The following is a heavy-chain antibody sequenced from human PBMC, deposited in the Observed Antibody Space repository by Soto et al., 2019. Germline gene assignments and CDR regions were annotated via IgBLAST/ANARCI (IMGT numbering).Heavy chain of an antibody. CDR3: ARHHVRGRTIAGAAEF. J-gene: IGHJ4*02. D-gene: IGHD6-13*01. V-gene: IGHV4-34*01. Sequence: SETLSLTCAVYGGSFSGYYWSWIRQPPGKGLEWIGEINHSGNTNYNPSLKSRVTISVDTSKNQLFLNLSSVTAADTAMYYCARHHVRGRTIAGAAEFWGQGTLVTVSS. CDR1: GGSFSGYY. CDR2: INHSGNT.